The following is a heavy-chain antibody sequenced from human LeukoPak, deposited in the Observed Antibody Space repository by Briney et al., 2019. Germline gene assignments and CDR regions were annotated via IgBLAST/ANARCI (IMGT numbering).Heavy chain of an antibody. Sequence: GGSLRLSCAASGFTFRNYAMSWVRQAPGKGLEWVSAISGSGGDTWYADSVKGRFTISRDNSKNTVYVQMHSLRADDTAVYYCARPIWRDEAALDAFAIWGQGTMITVSS. D-gene: IGHD2-15*01. J-gene: IGHJ3*02. CDR2: ISGSGGDT. V-gene: IGHV3-23*01. CDR3: ARPIWRDEAALDAFAI. CDR1: GFTFRNYA.